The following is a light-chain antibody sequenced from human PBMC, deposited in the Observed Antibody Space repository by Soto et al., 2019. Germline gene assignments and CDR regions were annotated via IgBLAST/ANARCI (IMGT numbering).Light chain of an antibody. J-gene: IGLJ2*01. V-gene: IGLV2-8*01. CDR3: SSYAGRLV. CDR2: EVS. CDR1: SSDVGDYNS. Sequence: QSALTQPPSASGSPGQSVTISCTGTSSDVGDYNSVSWYQQHPGKAPRLMIYEVSKRPSGVPDRFSGSKSGSTASLTVSGLQAEDEADYYCSSYAGRLVFGGGTKLTVL.